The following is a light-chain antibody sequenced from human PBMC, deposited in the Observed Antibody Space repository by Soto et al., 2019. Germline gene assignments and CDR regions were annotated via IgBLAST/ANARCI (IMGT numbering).Light chain of an antibody. Sequence: QSVLTQPASVAGSPGQSITISCTGTSSDVGSYNFVSWYHQYPGKVPKMMMYEGTKRPSGVSNRFSGSKSGNTASLTISGLQAEDDADYYCVSYAGSTYVVGTGTK. CDR3: VSYAGSTYV. CDR2: EGT. V-gene: IGLV2-23*01. J-gene: IGLJ1*01. CDR1: SSDVGSYNF.